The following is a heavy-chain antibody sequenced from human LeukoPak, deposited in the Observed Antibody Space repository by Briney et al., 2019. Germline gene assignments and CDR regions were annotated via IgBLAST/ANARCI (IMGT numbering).Heavy chain of an antibody. V-gene: IGHV4-34*01. J-gene: IGHJ4*02. Sequence: SETLSLTCAVYGGSFTGYYWSWIRQPPGKGLEWIGEINHYGSTNYNPSLKSRVTISVDTSKNQFSLRLSSVTAADTAVYYCARWEPVGATYWGQGTLVTVSS. CDR1: GGSFTGYY. D-gene: IGHD1-26*01. CDR2: INHYGST. CDR3: ARWEPVGATY.